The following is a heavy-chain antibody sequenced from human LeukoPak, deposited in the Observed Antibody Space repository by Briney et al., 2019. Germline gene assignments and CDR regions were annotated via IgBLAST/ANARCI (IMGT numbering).Heavy chain of an antibody. V-gene: IGHV5-51*03. CDR3: ARLGRYHYDSSGYYYADY. CDR2: IYPGDSDT. J-gene: IGHJ4*02. Sequence: TGESLKISCKGSGYSFTSYWIGWVRQMPGKGLEWMGIIYPGDSDTRYSPSFQGQVTISADKSISTAYLQWSSLKASDTAMYYCARLGRYHYDSSGYYYADYWGQGTLLTVSS. D-gene: IGHD3-22*01. CDR1: GYSFTSYW.